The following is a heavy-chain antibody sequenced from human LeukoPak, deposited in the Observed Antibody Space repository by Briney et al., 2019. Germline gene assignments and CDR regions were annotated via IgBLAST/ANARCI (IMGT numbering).Heavy chain of an antibody. J-gene: IGHJ3*02. CDR1: GYTFTIYG. V-gene: IGHV1-18*01. CDR2: ISAYNGNT. CDR3: ARDGHRRYHYDSSGREDAFDI. D-gene: IGHD3-22*01. Sequence: ASVTVSFKASGYTFTIYGISWVRQAPGQGLEWMGWISAYNGNTNYAQKLQGRVTMTTDTSTSTAYMELRSLRSDDTAVYYCARDGHRRYHYDSSGREDAFDIWGQGTMVTVSS.